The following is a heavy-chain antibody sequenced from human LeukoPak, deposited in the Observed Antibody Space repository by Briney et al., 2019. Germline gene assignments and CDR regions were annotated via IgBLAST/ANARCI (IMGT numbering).Heavy chain of an antibody. Sequence: SETLSLTCTVSGGSISSSSYYWGWIRQPPGKGLEWIGRIYYSGSTYYNPYLKSRVTIAVDTSKNQFALRLSSVTAADTAVYYCASLRVRYCSSTSCYPPGAFDIWGQGTMVTVSS. V-gene: IGHV4-39*06. J-gene: IGHJ3*02. CDR2: IYYSGST. CDR1: GGSISSSSYY. CDR3: ASLRVRYCSSTSCYPPGAFDI. D-gene: IGHD2-2*01.